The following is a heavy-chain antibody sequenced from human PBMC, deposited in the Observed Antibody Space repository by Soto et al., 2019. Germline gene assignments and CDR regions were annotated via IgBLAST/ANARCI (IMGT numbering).Heavy chain of an antibody. V-gene: IGHV1-69*06. CDR3: ARAIKKWEVHYHVVY. CDR2: IVVISNTA. J-gene: IGHJ4*02. D-gene: IGHD1-26*01. Sequence: QVVLLQSGAEVKEPGSSVRVSCEVSGSTFNNFAFSWVRQAPGHGPEWMGGIVVISNTADYSPWFQDRVTITASTSTNTLYMELGSLTLKDPAVYYCARAIKKWEVHYHVVYWGQGTLVTVSS. CDR1: GSTFNNFA.